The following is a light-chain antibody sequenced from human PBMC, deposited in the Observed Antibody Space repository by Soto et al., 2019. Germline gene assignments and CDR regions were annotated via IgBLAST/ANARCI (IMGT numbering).Light chain of an antibody. CDR1: QGISSY. J-gene: IGKJ1*01. CDR3: QHYNSYSEA. CDR2: AAS. V-gene: IGKV1-9*01. Sequence: DIQLTHSPSFLSASVGDRVTITCRASQGISSYLAWYQQKPGKAPKLLIYAASTLQSGVPSRFSGSGSGTEFTLTISSLQPDDFATYYCQHYNSYSEAFGQGTKVDIK.